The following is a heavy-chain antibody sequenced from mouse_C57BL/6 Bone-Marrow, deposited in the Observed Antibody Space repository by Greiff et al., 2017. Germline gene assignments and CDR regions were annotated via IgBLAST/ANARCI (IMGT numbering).Heavy chain of an antibody. J-gene: IGHJ2*01. Sequence: VQLQQSGPVLVKPGASVKMSCKASGYTFTDYYMNWVKQSHGKSLEWIGVINPYNGGTSYNQKFKGKATLTVDKSSSTAYMELNSLTSEDSAVYYCARTVYYYVFGCWGQGATLTVSS. CDR2: INPYNGGT. CDR3: ARTVYYYVFGC. D-gene: IGHD2-1*01. V-gene: IGHV1-19*01. CDR1: GYTFTDYY.